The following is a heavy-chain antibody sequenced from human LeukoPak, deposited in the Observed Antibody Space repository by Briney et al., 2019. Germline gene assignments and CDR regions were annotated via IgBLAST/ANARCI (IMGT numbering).Heavy chain of an antibody. CDR3: ARDLAFGEMVTNRGAFDI. J-gene: IGHJ3*02. CDR1: EYTFTAYY. V-gene: IGHV1-2*02. Sequence: ASVKVSCTASEYTFTAYYIHWVRQAPGQGLEWMGWINPYSGGTNYAQKFQDRVTMTRDTSISTVYMELTRLRSDDTAVYYCARDLAFGEMVTNRGAFDIWGQGTMVTVSS. D-gene: IGHD5-24*01. CDR2: INPYSGGT.